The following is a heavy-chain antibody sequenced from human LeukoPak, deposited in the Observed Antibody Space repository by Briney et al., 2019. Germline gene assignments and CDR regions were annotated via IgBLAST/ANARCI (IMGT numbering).Heavy chain of an antibody. V-gene: IGHV3-30*02. D-gene: IGHD1-26*01. CDR2: IRFDDTSK. CDR3: AKDLKVGATYYYYTDV. Sequence: GGSLRLSCAASGFTFSNYGMHWVRQAPGKGLEWVAFIRFDDTSKFYADSVKGRFTIFRDNSKNMLSLQMNSLRVEDTAVYYCAKDLKVGATYYYYTDVWGKGTTVSVSS. J-gene: IGHJ6*03. CDR1: GFTFSNYG.